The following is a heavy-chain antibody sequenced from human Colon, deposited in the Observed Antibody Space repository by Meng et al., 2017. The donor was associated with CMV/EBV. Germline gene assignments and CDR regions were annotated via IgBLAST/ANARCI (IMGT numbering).Heavy chain of an antibody. V-gene: IGHV3-48*03. CDR3: ARDWTRGYCTNGVCYTIYYYGMDV. CDR2: ISSSGSTI. Sequence: LKISCAASGFTFSSYEMNWVRQAPGKGLEWVSYISSSGSTIYYADSVKGRFTIFRDNAKNSLYLQMNSLRAEDTAVYYCARDWTRGYCTNGVCYTIYYYGMDVWGQGTLVTVSS. D-gene: IGHD2-8*01. J-gene: IGHJ6*02. CDR1: GFTFSSYE.